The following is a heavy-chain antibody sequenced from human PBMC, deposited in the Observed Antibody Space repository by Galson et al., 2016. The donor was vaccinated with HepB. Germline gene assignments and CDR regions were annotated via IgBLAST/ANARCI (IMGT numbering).Heavy chain of an antibody. V-gene: IGHV3-74*01. J-gene: IGHJ6*02. Sequence: SLRLSCAASGFTFSRYWMHWVRQAPGKGLVWVSRINSDGSSTNYADSMKGRFTISRDNAKNTLYLQMNSLRAEDTAVYYCAKAYGSGSSFYYYYGMDVWGQGTTVTVSS. CDR2: INSDGSST. CDR1: GFTFSRYW. D-gene: IGHD3-10*01. CDR3: AKAYGSGSSFYYYYGMDV.